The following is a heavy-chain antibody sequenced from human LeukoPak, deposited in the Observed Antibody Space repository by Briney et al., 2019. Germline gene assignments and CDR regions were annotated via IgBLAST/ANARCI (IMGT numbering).Heavy chain of an antibody. CDR2: INPNSGGT. CDR3: ARELYGRFEH. CDR1: GYTFTGYY. J-gene: IGHJ4*02. Sequence: ASVKVSCKASGYTFTGYYIHWVRQAPGQGLEWMGWINPNSGGTNYAQKFQGRVTMTTDTSTSTAYMELRSLRSDDTAVYYCARELYGRFEHWGQGTLVTVSS. V-gene: IGHV1-2*02. D-gene: IGHD2-2*02.